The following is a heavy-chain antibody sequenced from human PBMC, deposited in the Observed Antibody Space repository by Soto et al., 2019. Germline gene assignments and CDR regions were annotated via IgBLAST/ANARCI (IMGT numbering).Heavy chain of an antibody. CDR1: GGSITSDYSF. CDR2: IFDSGTT. D-gene: IGHD7-27*01. CDR3: ARGPSGDKVQY. Sequence: SETLSLTCTVSGGSITSDYSFWSWIRQPPGEGLEWIGHIFDSGTTYTNPSLRSQVAISLDTSKNHFSLTLSSVTAADTAVYYCARGPSGDKVQYWGQGALVTVSS. V-gene: IGHV4-30-4*01. J-gene: IGHJ4*02.